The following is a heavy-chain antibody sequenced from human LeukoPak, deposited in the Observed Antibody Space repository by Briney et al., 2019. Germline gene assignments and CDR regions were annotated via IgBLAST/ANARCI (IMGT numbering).Heavy chain of an antibody. CDR2: ISYDGSNK. J-gene: IGHJ6*03. V-gene: IGHV3-30*18. CDR3: AKDSAVGAAAGARYYYYYMDV. CDR1: GFTFSSYG. Sequence: GGSLRLSCAASGFTFSSYGMHWVRQAPGKGLEWVAVISYDGSNKYYADSVKGRFTISRDNSENTLYLQMNSLRAEDTAVYYCAKDSAVGAAAGARYYYYYMDVWGKGTTVTVSS. D-gene: IGHD6-13*01.